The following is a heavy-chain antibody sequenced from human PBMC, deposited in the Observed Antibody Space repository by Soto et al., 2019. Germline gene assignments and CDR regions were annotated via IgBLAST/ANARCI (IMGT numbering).Heavy chain of an antibody. CDR1: GGTFSSYA. Sequence: SVKVSCKASGGTFSSYAISWVRQAPGQGLEWMGGIIPIFGTANYAQKFQGRVTITADESTSTAYMELSSLRSEDTAVYYCARDLETTVYYYYGMDVWGQGTTVTVSS. CDR2: IIPIFGTA. J-gene: IGHJ6*02. CDR3: ARDLETTVYYYYGMDV. V-gene: IGHV1-69*13. D-gene: IGHD4-17*01.